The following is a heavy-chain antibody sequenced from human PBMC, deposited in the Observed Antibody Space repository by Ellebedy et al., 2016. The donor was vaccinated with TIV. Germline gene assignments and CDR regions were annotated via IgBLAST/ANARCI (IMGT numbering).Heavy chain of an antibody. J-gene: IGHJ4*02. Sequence: GGSLRLXXAASGFTFSHAWMNWVRQAPGKGLEWVSATTASGGTTYYADSVKGRFTFSRDNSRNTLYLQMNSLRAEDTAVYYCAKDPNSVGSHYWGQGTLVTVSS. CDR2: TTASGGTT. V-gene: IGHV3-23*01. D-gene: IGHD2-21*01. CDR3: AKDPNSVGSHY. CDR1: GFTFSHAW.